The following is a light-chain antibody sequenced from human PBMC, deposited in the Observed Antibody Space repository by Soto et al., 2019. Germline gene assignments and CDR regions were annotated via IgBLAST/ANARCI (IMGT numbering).Light chain of an antibody. V-gene: IGKV3D-15*01. CDR3: QQYNNWPPWT. CDR1: QSVSTN. CDR2: HAS. J-gene: IGKJ1*01. Sequence: EIVMTQSPTTLSVSPGERATLSCRAIQSVSTNLAWYQQKPGQAPRLLIYHASTRAAGIPARFSGSGSGTEFTLTISSLKSEDFAVYHCQQYNNWPPWTLGQGTKVDIK.